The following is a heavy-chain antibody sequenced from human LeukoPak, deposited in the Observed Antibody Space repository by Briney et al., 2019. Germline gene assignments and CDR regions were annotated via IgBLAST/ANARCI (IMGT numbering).Heavy chain of an antibody. CDR2: IYHSGST. CDR1: GYSISSGYY. CDR3: ARMSSMVRGVNDY. Sequence: SETLSLTCTVSGYSISSGYYWGWIRQPPGKGLEWIGSIYHSGSTYYNPSLKSRVTISVDKSKNQFSLKLSSVTAADTAVYYCARMSSMVRGVNDYWGQGTLVTVSS. J-gene: IGHJ4*02. V-gene: IGHV4-38-2*02. D-gene: IGHD3-10*01.